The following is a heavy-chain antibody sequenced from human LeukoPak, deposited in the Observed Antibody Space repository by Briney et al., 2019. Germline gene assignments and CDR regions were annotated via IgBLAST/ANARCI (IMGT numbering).Heavy chain of an antibody. Sequence: GSLRLSCAASGFTFSRYWMHWVCQAPGKGLMWVSRINTDGSIINYADSVKGRFTISRDNAKNTLYLQMNSLTVEDTAVYYCAGTMQWLHDWGQGTLVSVSS. CDR1: GFTFSRYW. CDR3: AGTMQWLHD. V-gene: IGHV3-74*01. D-gene: IGHD6-19*01. CDR2: INTDGSII. J-gene: IGHJ4*02.